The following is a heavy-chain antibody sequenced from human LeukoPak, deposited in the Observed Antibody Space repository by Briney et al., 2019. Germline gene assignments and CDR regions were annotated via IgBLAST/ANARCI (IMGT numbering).Heavy chain of an antibody. J-gene: IGHJ4*02. D-gene: IGHD3-10*01. CDR2: IKRKHDGGTT. CDR3: TVPITMVRGVITPADYFDY. CDR1: GFTFSNAW. V-gene: IGHV3-15*01. Sequence: GGSLRVSCAASGFTFSNAWMSWVRQAPGKGLEWVGRIKRKHDGGTTDHAAPVKGRFTISRDDSKNTLYLQMNSLKTEDTAVYYCTVPITMVRGVITPADYFDYWGQGTLVTVSS.